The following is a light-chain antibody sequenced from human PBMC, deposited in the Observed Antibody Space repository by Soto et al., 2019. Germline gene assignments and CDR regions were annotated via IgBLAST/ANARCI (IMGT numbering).Light chain of an antibody. V-gene: IGKV3-15*01. J-gene: IGKJ1*01. CDR2: GAS. Sequence: IVMTQSTATLSVSPGDSATLSCKASQSVSNNLAWYHQKPGQAPRVLIYGASIRATGVPARFSGSGSGTGFTLTISSLQSEDFALFYCQQYYNWPLTFGQGTKVDI. CDR3: QQYYNWPLT. CDR1: QSVSNN.